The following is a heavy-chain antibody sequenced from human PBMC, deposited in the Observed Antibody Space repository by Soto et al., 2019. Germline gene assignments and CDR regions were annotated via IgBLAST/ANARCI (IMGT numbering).Heavy chain of an antibody. CDR1: GFTFSSYG. CDR3: ATDLWGSGSPFEY. CDR2: ISYDGSNK. D-gene: IGHD3-16*01. Sequence: PVGSLRLSCAASGFTFSSYGMHCVRHSPGKWLEWVAVISYDGSNKYYADSVKGRFTISRDNSKNTLYLQMNSLRAEDTAVYYCATDLWGSGSPFEYWGQGTPVSVS. J-gene: IGHJ4*02. V-gene: IGHV3-30*03.